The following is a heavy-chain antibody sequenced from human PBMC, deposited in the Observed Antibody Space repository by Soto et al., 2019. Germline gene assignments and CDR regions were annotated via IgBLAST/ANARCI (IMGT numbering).Heavy chain of an antibody. D-gene: IGHD2-2*01. CDR1: EFTVTNNE. V-gene: IGHV3-53*01. Sequence: GGSLRLSCAASEFTVTNNEMSWVRQAPGKGLEWVSILYSGGNTYYADSVEGRFTISRDGSKNTLYLHMNSLRAEDTAVYYCGLRRVAYADFWGQGTRVTVSS. CDR3: GLRRVAYADF. J-gene: IGHJ4*02. CDR2: LYSGGNT.